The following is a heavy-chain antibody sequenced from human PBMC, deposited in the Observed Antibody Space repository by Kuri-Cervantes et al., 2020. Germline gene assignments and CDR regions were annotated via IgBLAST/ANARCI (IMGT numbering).Heavy chain of an antibody. V-gene: IGHV4-38-2*02. CDR1: GYSISSGYY. CDR3: ARGSGYNYYYYYGMDV. Sequence: SETLSLTCTVSGYSISSGYYWSWIRQPPGKGLEWIGEINHSGSTNYNPSLKSRVTISVDTSKNQFSLKLSSVTAADTAVYYCARGSGYNYYYYYGMDVWGQGTTVTVSS. J-gene: IGHJ6*02. CDR2: INHSGST. D-gene: IGHD5-24*01.